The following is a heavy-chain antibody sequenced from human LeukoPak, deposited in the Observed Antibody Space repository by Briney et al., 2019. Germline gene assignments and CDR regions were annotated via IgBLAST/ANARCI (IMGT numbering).Heavy chain of an antibody. J-gene: IGHJ2*01. CDR2: IYHSGST. D-gene: IGHD3-22*01. CDR1: GGSISSSNW. Sequence: SETLSLTCAVSGGSISSSNWWSWVRQPPGKGLEWIGEIYHSGSTNYNPSLKSRVTISVDKSKNQFSLKLSSVTAADTAVYYCASLSSKYSGYDSSGYYWYFDLWGRGTLVTVSS. CDR3: ASLSSKYSGYDSSGYYWYFDL. V-gene: IGHV4-4*02.